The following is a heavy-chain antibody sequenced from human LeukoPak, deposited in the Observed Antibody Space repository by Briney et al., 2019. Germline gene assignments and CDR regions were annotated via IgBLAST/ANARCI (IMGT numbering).Heavy chain of an antibody. V-gene: IGHV3-15*01. J-gene: IGHJ3*02. D-gene: IGHD4-17*01. Sequence: GGSLRHSCAASGFTFSNAWMSWVRQAPGKGLEWVGRIKSKTDGGTTDYAAPVKGRFTISRDDSKNTLYLQMNSLKTEDTAVYYCTTDSWALYTVKDAFDIWGQGTMVTVSS. CDR3: TTDSWALYTVKDAFDI. CDR2: IKSKTDGGTT. CDR1: GFTFSNAW.